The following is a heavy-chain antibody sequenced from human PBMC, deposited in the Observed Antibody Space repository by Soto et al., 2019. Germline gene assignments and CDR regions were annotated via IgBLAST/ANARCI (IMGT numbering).Heavy chain of an antibody. V-gene: IGHV4-59*08. CDR1: GGSISSYY. D-gene: IGHD4-17*01. Sequence: PSETLSLTCTVSGGSISSYYWSWIRQPPGKGLEWIGYIYYSGSTNYNPSLKSRVTISVDTSKNQFSLKLSSVTAADTAVYYCARHARPTMTTVTEFDYWGQGTLVTVSS. J-gene: IGHJ4*02. CDR2: IYYSGST. CDR3: ARHARPTMTTVTEFDY.